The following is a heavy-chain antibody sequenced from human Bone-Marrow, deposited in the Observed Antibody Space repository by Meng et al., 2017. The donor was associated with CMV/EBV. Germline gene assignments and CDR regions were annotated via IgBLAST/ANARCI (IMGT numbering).Heavy chain of an antibody. D-gene: IGHD7-27*01. Sequence: SVKVSCKASGGTFSSYAISWVRQAPGQGLEWMGGIIPIFGTANYAQKFQGRVTITTDESTSTAFMELSSLRSEDTAVYYCARDLGDYYYGMDVWGQGTTVTVSS. CDR1: GGTFSSYA. CDR3: ARDLGDYYYGMDV. CDR2: IIPIFGTA. J-gene: IGHJ6*02. V-gene: IGHV1-69*05.